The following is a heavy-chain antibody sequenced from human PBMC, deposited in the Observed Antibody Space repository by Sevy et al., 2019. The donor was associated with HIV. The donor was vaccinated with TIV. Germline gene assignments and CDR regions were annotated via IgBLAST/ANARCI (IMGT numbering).Heavy chain of an antibody. CDR2: IWYDGSNK. J-gene: IGHJ4*02. V-gene: IGHV3-33*01. CDR3: ARGTNYYDRSAYFSMASWDY. Sequence: GGSLRLSCVASGFTFSSYAMHWVRQAPGKGLEWVAVIWYDGSNKYYADSVKGRFTISRDNSKNTLYLQMDSLRAEDTAMYYCARGTNYYDRSAYFSMASWDYWGQGALVTVSS. D-gene: IGHD3-22*01. CDR1: GFTFSSYA.